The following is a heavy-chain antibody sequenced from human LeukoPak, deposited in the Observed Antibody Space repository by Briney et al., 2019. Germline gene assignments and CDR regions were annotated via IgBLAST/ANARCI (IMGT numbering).Heavy chain of an antibody. CDR1: GYTFTSYG. D-gene: IGHD3-22*01. J-gene: IGHJ4*02. CDR3: ARDLVYYDSSGE. Sequence: ASVKVSCKASGYTFTSYGISWVRQAPGQGLEWMGWIGAYNGNTNYAQKLQGRVTMTTDTSTSTAYMELRSLRSDDTAVYYCARDLVYYDSSGEWGQGTLVTVSS. V-gene: IGHV1-18*01. CDR2: IGAYNGNT.